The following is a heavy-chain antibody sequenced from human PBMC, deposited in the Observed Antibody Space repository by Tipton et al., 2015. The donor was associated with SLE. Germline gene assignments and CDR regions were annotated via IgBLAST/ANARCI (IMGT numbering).Heavy chain of an antibody. V-gene: IGHV3-21*01. Sequence: SLRLSCAASGFSFSSYSMNWVRPAPGKGLEWVSSISSSSSYIYYADSVKGRFTISRDNAKNSLFLQMSSLTAADTAMYYCARNYITSSVWNDAFDIWGRGTLVTVSS. CDR2: ISSSSSYI. D-gene: IGHD1-1*01. J-gene: IGHJ3*02. CDR3: ARNYITSSVWNDAFDI. CDR1: GFSFSSYS.